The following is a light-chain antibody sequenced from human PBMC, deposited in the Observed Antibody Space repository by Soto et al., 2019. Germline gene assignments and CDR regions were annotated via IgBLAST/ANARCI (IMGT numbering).Light chain of an antibody. CDR1: QSISSY. Sequence: DTQMTQSPSSLSASVGDRVTITCRASQSISSYLNWYQQKPGKAPKFLIFDASNLERGVPSRFSGSGSGTDFTFTISSLQPEDIATYFCQQYDSLPLTFGGGTKVEV. CDR3: QQYDSLPLT. V-gene: IGKV1-33*01. J-gene: IGKJ4*01. CDR2: DAS.